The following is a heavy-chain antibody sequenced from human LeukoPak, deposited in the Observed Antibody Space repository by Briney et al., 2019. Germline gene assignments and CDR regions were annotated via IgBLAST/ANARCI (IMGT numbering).Heavy chain of an antibody. CDR1: GFTFSSYS. V-gene: IGHV3-21*01. CDR3: AREAGTGERWYFDL. J-gene: IGHJ2*01. CDR2: IDTSTTYM. D-gene: IGHD7-27*01. Sequence: GGSLRLSCAASGFTFSSYSMNWVRQAPGKGLEWVSSIDTSTTYMTYADSVKGRFTVSRDNARNSLYLQMNSLRAEDTAVYYCAREAGTGERWYFDLWGRGTLVTVSS.